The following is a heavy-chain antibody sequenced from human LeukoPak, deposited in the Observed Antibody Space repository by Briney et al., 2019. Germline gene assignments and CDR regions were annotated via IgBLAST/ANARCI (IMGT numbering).Heavy chain of an antibody. V-gene: IGHV1-18*01. CDR2: ISAYNGNT. CDR1: GFDFTSYG. J-gene: IGHJ4*02. Sequence: ASVKVSCKASGFDFTSYGISWARQAPGQGLEWMGWISAYNGNTHYAQKLQGRVTMTTDTSASTAYMELRSLTSDDTAVYYCAREPKSLGDLFFIDYWGQGTRVTVSS. D-gene: IGHD3-16*01. CDR3: AREPKSLGDLFFIDY.